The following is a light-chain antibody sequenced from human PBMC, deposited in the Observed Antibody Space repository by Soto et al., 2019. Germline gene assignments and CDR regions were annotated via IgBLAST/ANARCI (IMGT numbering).Light chain of an antibody. J-gene: IGKJ1*01. CDR3: QQYETFSGT. CDR2: DAS. V-gene: IGKV1-5*01. CDR1: QNNSGW. Sequence: DTQLNQYRSTQRRAGGDRRSLTCRDSQNNSGWLAWYQQKPGEAPKLLIYDASALPRGAPARFSGSGSGTKFTLTSASLQPDDFATYYFQQYETFSGTFGPGTKVDIK.